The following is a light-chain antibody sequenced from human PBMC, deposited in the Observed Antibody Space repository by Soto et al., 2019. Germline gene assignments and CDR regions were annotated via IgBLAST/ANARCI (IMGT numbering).Light chain of an antibody. CDR1: QSVSSSY. J-gene: IGKJ1*01. Sequence: ERMLTQSPGTLSLTPGERATLSCRASQSVSSSYLAWYPHKPGQAPRLLIYGASTRATGIPDRFSGSGSGTDFTLTISRLEPEDFAVYYCHQYGSSPRTFGQGTKADI. CDR3: HQYGSSPRT. V-gene: IGKV3-20*01. CDR2: GAS.